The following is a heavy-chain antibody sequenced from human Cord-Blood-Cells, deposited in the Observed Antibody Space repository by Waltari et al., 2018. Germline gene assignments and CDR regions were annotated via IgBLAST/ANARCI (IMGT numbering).Heavy chain of an antibody. CDR1: GYTFTGYY. V-gene: IGHV1-2*02. D-gene: IGHD3-10*01. J-gene: IGHJ6*02. CDR3: VRVVRGPYYYYGMDV. CDR2: INPNMGGT. Sequence: QVQLVQSGAEVKKPGASVKVSCKASGYTFTGYYMHWVRQAPGQGLEWMGLINPNMGGTTYAKKFQGRVTMTRDTSISTAYMELSRLRSDDTAVYYCVRVVRGPYYYYGMDVWGQGTTVTVSS.